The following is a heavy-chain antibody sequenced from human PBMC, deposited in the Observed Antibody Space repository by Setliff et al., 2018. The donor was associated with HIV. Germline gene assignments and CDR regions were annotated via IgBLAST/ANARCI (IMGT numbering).Heavy chain of an antibody. J-gene: IGHJ4*02. D-gene: IGHD1-26*01. CDR1: GEPFSGYY. CDR2: INHSGST. V-gene: IGHV4-34*01. Sequence: PSETLSLTCAVYGEPFSGYYWSWIRQSPEKGLVWIGEINHSGSTNYNPSLKSRVTISVDTSKNQFSLKLRAVTAADSSVYYCARGRYSGNYRFDYWGQGTLVTVSS. CDR3: ARGRYSGNYRFDY.